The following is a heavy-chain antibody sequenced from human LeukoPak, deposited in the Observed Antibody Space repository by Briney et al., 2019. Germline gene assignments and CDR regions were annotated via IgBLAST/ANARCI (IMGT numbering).Heavy chain of an antibody. V-gene: IGHV4-39*01. CDR1: GGAITNDNFY. CDR2: INYSGTT. CDR3: ARLFDS. J-gene: IGHJ4*02. Sequence: PSETLSLTCTVSGGAITNDNFYWGWVRQPPGKGLEWVVSINYSGTTYYNPSLRSRLSISVDTSRTQFFLTLNSVTAADTAVYYCARLFDSWGRESWSPSPQ.